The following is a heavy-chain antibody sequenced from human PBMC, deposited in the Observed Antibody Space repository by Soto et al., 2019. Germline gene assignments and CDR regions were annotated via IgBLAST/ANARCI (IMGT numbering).Heavy chain of an antibody. Sequence: SETLSLTCTVSGGSISSYYWSWIRQPPGKGLEWIGYIYYSGSTNYNPSLKSRVTISVDTSKNQFSLKLSSVTAADTAVYYCARSRMTTRLANWFDPWGQGTLVTVSS. V-gene: IGHV4-59*01. CDR2: IYYSGST. CDR3: ARSRMTTRLANWFDP. J-gene: IGHJ5*02. D-gene: IGHD4-17*01. CDR1: GGSISSYY.